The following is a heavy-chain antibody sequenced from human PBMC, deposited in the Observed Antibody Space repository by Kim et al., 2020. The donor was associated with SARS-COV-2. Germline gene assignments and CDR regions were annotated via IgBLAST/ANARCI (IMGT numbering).Heavy chain of an antibody. V-gene: IGHV3-23*01. CDR3: AKGGSSWYSAYDY. Sequence: YADSVKGRFTISRDNSKSTLYLQMNSLRAEDTAVYYCAKGGSSWYSAYDYWGQGTLVTVSS. D-gene: IGHD6-13*01. J-gene: IGHJ4*02.